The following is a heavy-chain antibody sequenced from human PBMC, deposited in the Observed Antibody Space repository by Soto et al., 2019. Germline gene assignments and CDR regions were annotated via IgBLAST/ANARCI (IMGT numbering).Heavy chain of an antibody. CDR2: IIPIFGTA. Sequence: SVKGSCRASGGTFSSYAISWGRQAPGQGLEWMGGIIPIFGTANYAQKFQGRVTITADEATSTAYIELSSLRSEDTAVYYCEREERDYYYYYGMDVWGQGTTVTVSS. CDR3: EREERDYYYYYGMDV. V-gene: IGHV1-69*13. J-gene: IGHJ6*02. CDR1: GGTFSSYA.